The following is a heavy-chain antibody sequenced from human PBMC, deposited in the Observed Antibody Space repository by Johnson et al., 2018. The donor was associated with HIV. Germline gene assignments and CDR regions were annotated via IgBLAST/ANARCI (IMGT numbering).Heavy chain of an antibody. CDR2: IRYDGSNK. Sequence: QVQLVESGGGVVQPGGSLRLSCVASGFTFSSYGMHWVRQAPGKGLEWVAFIRYDGSNKYYADSVKGRFTISRDNSKNTLYLQMNSLRAEDTAVYYCARSTVTTFIVFDIWGQGTMVTVSS. D-gene: IGHD4-17*01. J-gene: IGHJ3*02. CDR3: ARSTVTTFIVFDI. CDR1: GFTFSSYG. V-gene: IGHV3-30*02.